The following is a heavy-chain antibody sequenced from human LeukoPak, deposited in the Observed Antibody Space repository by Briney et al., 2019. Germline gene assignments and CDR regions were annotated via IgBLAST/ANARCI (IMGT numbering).Heavy chain of an antibody. D-gene: IGHD3-16*01. J-gene: IGHJ4*02. CDR1: GFTFSSYW. CDR3: ARESAVLSPRFDY. Sequence: GGSLRLSCAASGFTFSSYWMSWVRQAPGKGLEWVANIKQDGSEKYYVDSVKGRFTISRDNAKNSLYLQMNSLRAEDTAVYYCARESAVLSPRFDYWGQGTLVTVSS. V-gene: IGHV3-7*01. CDR2: IKQDGSEK.